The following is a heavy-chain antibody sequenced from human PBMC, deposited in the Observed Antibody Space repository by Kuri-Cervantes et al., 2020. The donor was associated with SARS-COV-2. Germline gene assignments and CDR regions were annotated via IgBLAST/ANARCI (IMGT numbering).Heavy chain of an antibody. V-gene: IGHV4-59*01. J-gene: IGHJ6*02. CDR2: IYYSGST. CDR1: GGSISSYY. D-gene: IGHD3-22*01. CDR3: ARETYYYDSSGYYYLYGMDV. Sequence: ESLKISCTVSGGSISSYYWSWIRQPPGKGLEWIGYIYYSGSTNYNSSLKSRVTISVDTSKNQFSLKLSSVTAADTAVYYCARETYYYDSSGYYYLYGMDVWGQRTTVTVSS.